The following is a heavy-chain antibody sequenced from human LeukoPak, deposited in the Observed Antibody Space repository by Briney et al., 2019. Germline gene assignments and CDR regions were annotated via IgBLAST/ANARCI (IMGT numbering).Heavy chain of an antibody. CDR3: AKRSDYGGSGNYFDF. D-gene: IGHD4-23*01. V-gene: IGHV3-23*01. CDR1: GFTFSSYA. CDR2: ISGSGGST. J-gene: IGHJ4*02. Sequence: GGSLRLSCAASGFTFSSYAMSWVRQAPGEGLEWVSAISGSGGSTYYADSVTGRFTISRDNSKNTLYLQMNSLRAEDTAVYYCAKRSDYGGSGNYFDFWGQGTPVTVSS.